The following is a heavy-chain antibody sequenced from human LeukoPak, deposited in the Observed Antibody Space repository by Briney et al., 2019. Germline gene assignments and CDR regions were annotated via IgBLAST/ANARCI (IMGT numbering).Heavy chain of an antibody. D-gene: IGHD3-16*02. Sequence: ASVKVSCKATGYIITTYAMHWVRQAPGQRFEWMGWINKGNGNTKYSQEIEGRVRITRDTSANAVYLELSSLRSEDTAIYYCARDFGGVIPYFFDNWGQGSLVTVSS. CDR3: ARDFGGVIPYFFDN. J-gene: IGHJ4*02. CDR2: INKGNGNT. V-gene: IGHV1-3*04. CDR1: GYIITTYA.